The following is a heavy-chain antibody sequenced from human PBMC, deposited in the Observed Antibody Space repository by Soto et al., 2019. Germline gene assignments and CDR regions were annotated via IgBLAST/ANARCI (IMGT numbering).Heavy chain of an antibody. Sequence: SEPLSLTRAFFGGSISKSNWWTWVRQSPERGLEWIGTISHMGTTYYNTSLENRLTISLDTSKKQFTLKLTSVAAADTAVYYCARLPTGWPNWVDPWGQGILVTVSS. CDR2: ISHMGTT. CDR3: ARLPTGWPNWVDP. D-gene: IGHD6-19*01. CDR1: GGSISKSNW. V-gene: IGHV4-4*02. J-gene: IGHJ5*02.